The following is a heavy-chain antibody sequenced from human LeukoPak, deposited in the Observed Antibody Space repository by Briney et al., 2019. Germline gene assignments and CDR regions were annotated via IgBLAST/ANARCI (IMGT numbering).Heavy chain of an antibody. V-gene: IGHV1-69*13. CDR3: ARDLRSSSYYYDSSGSNKGTYFQH. CDR1: GGTFSSYA. CDR2: IIPIFCTA. D-gene: IGHD3-22*01. J-gene: IGHJ1*01. Sequence: SVKVSCKASGGTFSSYAISWVRQAPGQGLEWMGGIIPIFCTAKYAQKFERRVTITPDESTSTAYMELSSLRSEDTAVYYCARDLRSSSYYYDSSGSNKGTYFQHWGQGTLVTVSS.